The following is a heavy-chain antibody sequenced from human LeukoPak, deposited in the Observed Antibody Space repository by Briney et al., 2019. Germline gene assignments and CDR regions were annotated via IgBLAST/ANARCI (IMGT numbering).Heavy chain of an antibody. CDR1: GFTFSSYS. V-gene: IGHV3-23*01. D-gene: IGHD6-13*01. CDR2: ISGSGGST. J-gene: IGHJ4*02. Sequence: PGGSLRLSCAASGFTFSSYSMNWVRQAPGKGLEWVSAISGSGGSTYYADSVKGRFTISRDNSKNTLYLQMNSLRAEDTAVYYCAKVLGIAAAGTGPDYWGQGTLVTVSS. CDR3: AKVLGIAAAGTGPDY.